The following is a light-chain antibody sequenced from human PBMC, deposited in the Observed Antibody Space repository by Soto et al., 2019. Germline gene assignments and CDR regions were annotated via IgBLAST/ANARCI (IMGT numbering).Light chain of an antibody. CDR2: DVS. CDR3: SSYTSSSTRV. J-gene: IGLJ1*01. Sequence: QSVLTQPASVSGSPGQSITISCTGTSSGVGGYNYVSWYQQHPGKAPKLMIYDVSHRPSGVSNRFSGSKSGNTASLTISGLQAEDEADYYCSSYTSSSTRVFGTGTKVTVL. CDR1: SSGVGGYNY. V-gene: IGLV2-14*01.